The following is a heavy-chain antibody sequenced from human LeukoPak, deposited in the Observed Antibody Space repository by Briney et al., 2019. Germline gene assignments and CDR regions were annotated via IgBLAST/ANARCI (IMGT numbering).Heavy chain of an antibody. Sequence: SETLSLTCTVSGVSISSSNSYWGWIRQPPGKGLEWIGSIYYSGSTYYNPSLKSRVTISVDTSKNQFSLKLSSVTAADTAVYYCARTGYLYYDILTGYPQTYYFDYWGQGTLVTVSS. CDR3: ARTGYLYYDILTGYPQTYYFDY. CDR2: IYYSGST. D-gene: IGHD3-9*01. J-gene: IGHJ4*02. V-gene: IGHV4-39*07. CDR1: GVSISSSNSY.